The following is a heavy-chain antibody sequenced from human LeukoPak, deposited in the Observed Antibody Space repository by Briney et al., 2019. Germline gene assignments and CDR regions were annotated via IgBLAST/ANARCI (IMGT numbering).Heavy chain of an antibody. Sequence: GGSLRLSCAASGFTFSDHYMDWVRQAPGKGLEWVGRSRNKANSYTTEYAASVKGRFIISRDDSKNSLYLQMNSLKTEDTAVYYCARDLDYGGNSDAFDIWGQGTMVTVSS. D-gene: IGHD4-23*01. CDR2: SRNKANSYTT. J-gene: IGHJ3*02. CDR3: ARDLDYGGNSDAFDI. CDR1: GFTFSDHY. V-gene: IGHV3-72*01.